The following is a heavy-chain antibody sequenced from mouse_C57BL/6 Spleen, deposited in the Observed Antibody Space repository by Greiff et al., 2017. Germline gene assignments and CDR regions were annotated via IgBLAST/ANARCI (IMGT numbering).Heavy chain of an antibody. D-gene: IGHD3-2*02. CDR1: GFTFSDYG. V-gene: IGHV5-17*01. CDR2: ISSGSSTI. J-gene: IGHJ4*01. CDR3: ASQLRLRAMDY. Sequence: EVHLVESGGGLVKPGGSLKLSCAASGFTFSDYGMHWVRQAPEKGLEWVAYISSGSSTIYYADTVKGRFTISKDNAKNTLFLQLTSLRSEDTAMYYCASQLRLRAMDYWGQGTSVTVSS.